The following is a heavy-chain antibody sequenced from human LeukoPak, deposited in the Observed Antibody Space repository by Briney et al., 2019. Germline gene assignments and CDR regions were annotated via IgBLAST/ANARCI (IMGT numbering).Heavy chain of an antibody. CDR1: GYTLTELS. J-gene: IGHJ4*02. D-gene: IGHD1-7*01. Sequence: GASVKVSCKVSGYTLTELSMHWVRQAPGKGLEWMGGFDPEDGETIYAQKFQGRVTMTEDTSTDTAYMELSSLRSEDTAVYYCATTKYNWKYGSFDYWGQGTLVTVSS. V-gene: IGHV1-24*01. CDR2: FDPEDGET. CDR3: ATTKYNWKYGSFDY.